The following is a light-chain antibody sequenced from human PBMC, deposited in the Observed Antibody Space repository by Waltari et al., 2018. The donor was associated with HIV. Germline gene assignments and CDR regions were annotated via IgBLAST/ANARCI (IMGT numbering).Light chain of an antibody. Sequence: DIQMTQYPSSLSASLGARVTITCRASQSISTYLNWCQQKPGKAPKLLIYEASSLQSGVPSRFSGSGSGTDFTLTISGLQPEDFAIYYCQQTYTTPYTFGQGTKLEI. CDR3: QQTYTTPYT. V-gene: IGKV1-39*01. CDR1: QSISTY. CDR2: EAS. J-gene: IGKJ2*01.